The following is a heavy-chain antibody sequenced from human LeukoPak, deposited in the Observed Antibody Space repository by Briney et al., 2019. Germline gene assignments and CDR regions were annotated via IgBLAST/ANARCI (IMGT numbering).Heavy chain of an antibody. D-gene: IGHD6-19*01. V-gene: IGHV4-39*01. J-gene: IGHJ4*02. CDR2: IYYSGST. Sequence: KPSETLSLTCTVSGGSISSSSYYWGWIRQPPGKGLEWIGSIYYSGSTYYNPSLKSRVTISVDTSKNQFSLKLSSVTAADTAVYYCARHSSGLDYWGQGTLVTVSS. CDR1: GGSISSSSYY. CDR3: ARHSSGLDY.